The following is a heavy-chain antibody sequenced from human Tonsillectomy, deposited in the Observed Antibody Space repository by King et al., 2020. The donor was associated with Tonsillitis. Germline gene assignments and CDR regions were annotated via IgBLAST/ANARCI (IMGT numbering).Heavy chain of an antibody. CDR2: IKADGSDK. V-gene: IGHV3-7*03. CDR3: ARDAWDFEYSSSLDY. Sequence: VQLVESGGGLVQPGGSLRLSCVASGFTFRSYWMSWVRQAPGKGLEWVADIKADGSDKYYVESVKGRFTISRENAKNSLYLQMNSLRAEDTAVYYCARDAWDFEYSSSLDYWGQGTLVTVSS. CDR1: GFTFRSYW. D-gene: IGHD6-6*01. J-gene: IGHJ4*02.